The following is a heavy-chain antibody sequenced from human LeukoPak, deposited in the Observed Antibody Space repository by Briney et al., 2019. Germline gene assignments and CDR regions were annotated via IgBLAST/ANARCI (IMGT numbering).Heavy chain of an antibody. J-gene: IGHJ4*02. D-gene: IGHD3-10*01. Sequence: GGSLRLSCAASGFTFSSYDMHWVRHATGKGLEWDSVIGTAGDTYYAGSVKGRFTISRENAKNSLYLQMNSLRVGDTAVYYCARARGSRDQQFDYWGQGTLVTVSS. CDR2: IGTAGDT. CDR3: ARARGSRDQQFDY. V-gene: IGHV3-13*01. CDR1: GFTFSSYD.